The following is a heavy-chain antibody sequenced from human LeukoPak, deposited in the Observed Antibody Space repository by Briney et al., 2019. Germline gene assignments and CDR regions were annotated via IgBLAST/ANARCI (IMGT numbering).Heavy chain of an antibody. CDR2: IYHSGST. J-gene: IGHJ4*02. CDR3: ARVPLWFGESMGYFDY. Sequence: SETLSLTCAVSGGSISSSNWWSWVRQPPGKGLEWIGEIYHSGSTNYNPSLKSRVTISVDKSKNQLSLKLSSVTAADTAVYYCARVPLWFGESMGYFDYWGQGTLVTVSS. V-gene: IGHV4-4*02. CDR1: GGSISSSNW. D-gene: IGHD3-10*01.